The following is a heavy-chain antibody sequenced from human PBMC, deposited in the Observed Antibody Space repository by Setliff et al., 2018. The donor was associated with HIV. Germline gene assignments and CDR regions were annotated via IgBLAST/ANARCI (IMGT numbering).Heavy chain of an antibody. V-gene: IGHV1-8*02. CDR2: MNPDSRNT. D-gene: IGHD3-22*01. CDR3: ARARTDYYDRRRRSHYYIDV. J-gene: IGHJ6*03. Sequence: ASVKVSCKPSGYTFTNYDINWVRQAAGQGLEWMGWMNPDSRNTGYAQRFEGSVTMTWDTSISTAYMELNNVKFEDTAVYYCARARTDYYDRRRRSHYYIDVWARGATVTVS. CDR1: GYTFTNYD.